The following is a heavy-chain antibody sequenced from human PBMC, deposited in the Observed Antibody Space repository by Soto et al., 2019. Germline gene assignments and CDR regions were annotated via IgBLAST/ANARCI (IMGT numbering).Heavy chain of an antibody. V-gene: IGHV3-72*01. CDR3: ARDSSSCRGGFCYFDW. J-gene: IGHJ4*02. D-gene: IGHD2-15*01. CDR2: SRSKANSYLT. CDR1: GFTFSDRY. Sequence: EVQLVESGGGLVQPGGSLRLSCAASGFTFSDRYMDWVRQAPGKGLEWVGRSRSKANSYLTEYAASVKGRFTISRDDSXXXXXXXXXXXXXXDTAVYFCARDSSSCRGGFCYFDWWGQGTLVTVSS.